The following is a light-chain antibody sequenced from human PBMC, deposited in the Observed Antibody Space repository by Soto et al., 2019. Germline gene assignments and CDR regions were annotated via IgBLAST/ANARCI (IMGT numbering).Light chain of an antibody. CDR1: SSDIGGYNY. Sequence: QSALTQPASVSESPGQSITISCTGTSSDIGGYNYVSWYQLHPGKAPKLIIYEVSNRPSGVSNRFSGSKSGTSASLAISGLQSEDEADYYCAAWDDSLNGPVFGTGTKVTVL. V-gene: IGLV2-14*01. CDR3: AAWDDSLNGPV. CDR2: EVS. J-gene: IGLJ1*01.